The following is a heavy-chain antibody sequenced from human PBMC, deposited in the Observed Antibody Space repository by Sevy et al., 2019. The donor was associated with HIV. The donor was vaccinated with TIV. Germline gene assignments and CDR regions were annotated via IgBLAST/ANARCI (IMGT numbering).Heavy chain of an antibody. CDR1: GGSISDNY. CDR3: ARDLVEMDTIWREGGSFDI. V-gene: IGHV4-59*01. D-gene: IGHD5-18*01. J-gene: IGHJ3*02. CDR2: IDHTGTT. Sequence: SETLSLTCTVSGGSISDNYWSWIRQSPGKELEWIGYIDHTGTTNYNPFLERRVTISVGTSKNQFSLRLSSVTAADTAVYYCARDLVEMDTIWREGGSFDIWGQGTMVTVSS.